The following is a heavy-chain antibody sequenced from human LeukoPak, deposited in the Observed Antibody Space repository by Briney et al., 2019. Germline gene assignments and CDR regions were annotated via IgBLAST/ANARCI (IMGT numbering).Heavy chain of an antibody. CDR2: ISVRSSHI. CDR1: GLTFSSYSSTYN. V-gene: IGHV3-21*01. D-gene: IGHD3-22*01. CDR3: ARGYDSSGYYPGALDY. Sequence: GGSLRLSCAASGLTFSSYSSTYNMSWVRQAPGKGLEWVSSISVRSSHIYYADSVKGRFTISRDNAKNSLYLQMNSLRAEDTAVYFCARGYDSSGYYPGALDYWGQGTLVTVSS. J-gene: IGHJ4*02.